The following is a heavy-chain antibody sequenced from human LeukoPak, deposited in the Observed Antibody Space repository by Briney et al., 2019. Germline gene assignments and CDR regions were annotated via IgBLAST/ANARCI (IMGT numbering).Heavy chain of an antibody. J-gene: IGHJ4*02. CDR3: ASPNYYDSSGYSYFDY. D-gene: IGHD3-22*01. V-gene: IGHV4-39*01. CDR2: IYYSGST. Sequence: WVRQAPGKGLEWIGSIYYSGSTYYNPSLKSRVTISVDTSKNQFSLKLSSVTAADTAVYYCASPNYYDSSGYSYFDYWGQGTLVTVSS.